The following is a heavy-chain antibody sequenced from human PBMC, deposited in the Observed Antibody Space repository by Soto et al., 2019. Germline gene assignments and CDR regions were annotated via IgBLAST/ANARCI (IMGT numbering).Heavy chain of an antibody. J-gene: IGHJ4*02. CDR3: AREGGRVVVAATPFEY. V-gene: IGHV1-69*06. Sequence: QVQLVQSGAEVKKPGSSVKVSCKASGGTFSSYAISWVRQAPGQGLEWMGGIIPIFGTANYAQKFQGRVKITADKSTSTAYMELSSLRSEDTAVYYCAREGGRVVVAATPFEYWGQGTLVTVSS. CDR1: GGTFSSYA. CDR2: IIPIFGTA. D-gene: IGHD2-15*01.